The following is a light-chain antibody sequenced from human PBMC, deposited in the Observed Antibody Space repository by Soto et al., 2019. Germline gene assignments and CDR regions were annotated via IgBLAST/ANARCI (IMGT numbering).Light chain of an antibody. CDR3: QHYGDSSWT. CDR1: RSVSDTL. Sequence: EIVLTQSPGTLSLSPGERATLSCRADRSVSDTLLTWFQQNPGQAPRLLIFGTSNRAPGIPDRFSGSGSGTDFTLNISRLEPDDFAVYYCQHYGDSSWTFGQGTKVEIK. J-gene: IGKJ1*01. V-gene: IGKV3-20*01. CDR2: GTS.